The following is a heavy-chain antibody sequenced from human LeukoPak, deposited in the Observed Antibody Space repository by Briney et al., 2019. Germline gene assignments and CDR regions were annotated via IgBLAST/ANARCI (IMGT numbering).Heavy chain of an antibody. V-gene: IGHV4-59*08. J-gene: IGHJ4*02. CDR1: GGSFSGYY. CDR2: IYDSGST. CDR3: ARGRANRGYYFDY. D-gene: IGHD7-27*01. Sequence: SETLSLTCAVYGGSFSGYYWSWIRQPPGKGLEWIGYIYDSGSTNYNPSLKSRVTISVDTSKNQFSLKLSSVTAADTAVYYCARGRANRGYYFDYWGQGTLVTVSS.